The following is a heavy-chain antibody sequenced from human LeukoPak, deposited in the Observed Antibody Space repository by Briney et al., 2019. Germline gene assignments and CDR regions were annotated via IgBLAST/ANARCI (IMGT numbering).Heavy chain of an antibody. CDR2: IRYDGTDK. Sequence: GGSLRLSCAASGFTFSNFGMHWVRQAPGKGLEWVAFIRYDGTDKYYTDSVKGRFTISRDNSRNTLYLQMNSLRAEDTAVYYCAKELQLLPFDYWGQGALVTVSS. CDR1: GFTFSNFG. V-gene: IGHV3-30*02. J-gene: IGHJ4*02. CDR3: AKELQLLPFDY. D-gene: IGHD5-24*01.